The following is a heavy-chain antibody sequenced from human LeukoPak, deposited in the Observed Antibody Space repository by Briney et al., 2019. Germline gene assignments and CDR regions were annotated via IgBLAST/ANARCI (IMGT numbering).Heavy chain of an antibody. Sequence: GGSLRLSCAASGFSFTTYWMGWVRQAPGKGLEWVANIQQDGTEKYYVDSVKGRFTISRDDAKNSLYLQMNSLRAEDTAVYYCAGSETTGYIPREWDYWYFGVWGRGTLVTVPS. J-gene: IGHJ2*01. CDR1: GFSFTTYW. CDR3: AGSETTGYIPREWDYWYFGV. V-gene: IGHV3-7*01. CDR2: IQQDGTEK. D-gene: IGHD1-1*01.